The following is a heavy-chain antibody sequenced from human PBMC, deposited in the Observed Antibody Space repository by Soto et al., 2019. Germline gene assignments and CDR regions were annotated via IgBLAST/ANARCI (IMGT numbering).Heavy chain of an antibody. V-gene: IGHV3-33*06. D-gene: IGHD1-26*01. Sequence: QAQLVESGGGVVQPGRSLRLSCVASGFTFSSYRMHLVRKAPGKGLEWVAVIWHDGSQKYYADSVKGGVTISRDNSKNTVYLQMSSLGVEDTAMYYCVKAAVGFGYWGQGTLVTVSS. CDR2: IWHDGSQK. J-gene: IGHJ4*02. CDR3: VKAAVGFGY. CDR1: GFTFSSYR.